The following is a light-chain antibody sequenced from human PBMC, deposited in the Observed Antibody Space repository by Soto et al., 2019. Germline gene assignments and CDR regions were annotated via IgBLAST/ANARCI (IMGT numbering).Light chain of an antibody. CDR1: QDIRNY. V-gene: IGKV1-33*01. CDR3: QHYGHFPAQS. Sequence: DIQMTQSPSSLSASVGDRVTITCQASQDIRNYLNWYQQKPGKAPNLLIYDESNLRAGVPSRFRGGGSGTWFTFTCSRLQPEDIETYYCQHYGHFPAQSFGGGTKVEIK. CDR2: DES. J-gene: IGKJ4*01.